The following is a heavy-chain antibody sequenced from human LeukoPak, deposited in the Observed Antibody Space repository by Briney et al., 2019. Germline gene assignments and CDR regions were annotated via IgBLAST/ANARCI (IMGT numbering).Heavy chain of an antibody. Sequence: SETLSLTCAVYGGSFSGYYWSWIRQPPGKGLEWIGEINHSGSTNYNPSLKSRVTISVDTSKNQFSLKLSSVTAADPAVYYCGRGHAAGGTNPVYYFDYWGQGTLVTVSP. CDR3: GRGHAAGGTNPVYYFDY. CDR1: GGSFSGYY. CDR2: INHSGST. V-gene: IGHV4-34*01. J-gene: IGHJ4*02. D-gene: IGHD6-13*01.